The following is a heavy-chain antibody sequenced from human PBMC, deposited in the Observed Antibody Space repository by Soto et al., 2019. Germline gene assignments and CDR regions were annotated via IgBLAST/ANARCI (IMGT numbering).Heavy chain of an antibody. D-gene: IGHD3-16*02. Sequence: PSETLSLTCAVYGGSFSGYYWSWIRQPPGKGLEWIGEINHSGSTNYNPSLKSRVTISVDTSKNQFSLKLSSVTAADTAVYYCARGSPSYRYRSLDYWGQGTLVTVSS. CDR1: GGSFSGYY. CDR3: ARGSPSYRYRSLDY. CDR2: INHSGST. V-gene: IGHV4-34*01. J-gene: IGHJ4*02.